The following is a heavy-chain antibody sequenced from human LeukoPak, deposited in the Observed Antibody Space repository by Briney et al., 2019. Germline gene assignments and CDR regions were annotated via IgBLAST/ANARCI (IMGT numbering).Heavy chain of an antibody. J-gene: IGHJ4*02. CDR3: ASSIAAAGTGLDY. V-gene: IGHV1-2*04. Sequence: ASVKVSCKASGYTFTGYYMHWVRQAPGQGLEWMGWINPNSGGTNYAQKFQGWVTMTRDTSISTAYMELSRLRSDDTAVYYCASSIAAAGTGLDYWGQGTPVTVSS. D-gene: IGHD6-13*01. CDR2: INPNSGGT. CDR1: GYTFTGYY.